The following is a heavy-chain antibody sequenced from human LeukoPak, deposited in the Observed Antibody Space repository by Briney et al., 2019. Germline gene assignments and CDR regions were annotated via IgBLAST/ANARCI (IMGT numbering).Heavy chain of an antibody. J-gene: IGHJ5*01. D-gene: IGHD6-13*01. CDR3: ARERGIGDRPGWLDF. Sequence: GGSLRLSCAASGFTFSSYEMNWVRQAPGKGREWVSYISSSGSTIYYADSVKGRFTISRDNAKSSLYLQMNSLRAEDTAVYYCARERGIGDRPGWLDFWGQGILVTVSS. CDR2: ISSSGSTI. CDR1: GFTFSSYE. V-gene: IGHV3-48*03.